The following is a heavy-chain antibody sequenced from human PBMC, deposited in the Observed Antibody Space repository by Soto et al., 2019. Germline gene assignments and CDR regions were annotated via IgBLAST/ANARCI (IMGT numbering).Heavy chain of an antibody. V-gene: IGHV4-30-4*01. J-gene: IGHJ5*02. CDR1: GGSISSGDYY. Sequence: PSETLSLTCTVSGGSISSGDYYWSWIRQPPGKGLEWIAYIYYSGNTYYNPSLKRRVTISLDTSKNQFSLVLGSVTAADTAVYYWARVPRGREPILYSDPWGQGTLVTVSS. D-gene: IGHD2-15*01. CDR3: ARVPRGREPILYSDP. CDR2: IYYSGNT.